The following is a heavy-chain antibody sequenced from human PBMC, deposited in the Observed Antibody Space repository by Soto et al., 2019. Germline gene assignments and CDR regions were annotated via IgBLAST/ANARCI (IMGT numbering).Heavy chain of an antibody. J-gene: IGHJ6*02. V-gene: IGHV4-39*02. CDR1: GGSITSSSYY. D-gene: IGHD3-22*01. CDR3: ARRLYYDSSGFEGGGMDV. CDR2: IYYSGST. Sequence: SETLSLTRTVSGGSITSSSYYWAWIRKPPGKGLEWIGSIYYSGSTYYNPSLKSRVTISVDTSKNHFSLKLSSVTAADTAVYYCARRLYYDSSGFEGGGMDVWGQGTTVT.